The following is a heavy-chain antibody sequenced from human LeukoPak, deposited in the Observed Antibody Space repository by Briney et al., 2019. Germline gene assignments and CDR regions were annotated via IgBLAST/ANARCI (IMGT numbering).Heavy chain of an antibody. Sequence: SVKVFCKASGGTFSSYTISWVRQAPGQGLEWMGRIIPILGIANYAQKFQGRVTITADKSTSTAYMELSSLRSEDTAVYYCARDRDTAMVHPAFDIWGQGTMVTVSS. V-gene: IGHV1-69*04. CDR2: IIPILGIA. CDR3: ARDRDTAMVHPAFDI. D-gene: IGHD5-18*01. J-gene: IGHJ3*02. CDR1: GGTFSSYT.